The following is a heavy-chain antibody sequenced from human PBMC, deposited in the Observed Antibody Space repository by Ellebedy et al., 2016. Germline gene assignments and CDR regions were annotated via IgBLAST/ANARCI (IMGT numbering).Heavy chain of an antibody. J-gene: IGHJ4*01. V-gene: IGHV3-53*01. Sequence: GGSLRLXXVVSGFSVSSNDMSWVRQAPGKGLELVSLLYGGGTSYYADSVKGRFTISRDNSKKTLYLQMSGLGAEDTAVYYCSRDLPRSASARSDYSDYWGHGTLVTVS. CDR2: LYGGGTS. CDR3: SRDLPRSASARSDYSDY. D-gene: IGHD3-3*01. CDR1: GFSVSSND.